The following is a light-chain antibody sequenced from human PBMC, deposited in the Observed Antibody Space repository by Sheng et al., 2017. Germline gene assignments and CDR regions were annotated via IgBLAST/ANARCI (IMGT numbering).Light chain of an antibody. V-gene: IGKV1-NL1*01. Sequence: DIQMTQSPSSLSASVGDRVTITCRASQGISNSLAWYQQKPGKSPKLLLYAASRLESGVPTRFSGSGSGTDYTLTISSLQSDDFAVYYCQQYNNWYSFGQGTKLEIK. CDR3: QQYNNWYS. J-gene: IGKJ2*03. CDR2: AAS. CDR1: QGISNS.